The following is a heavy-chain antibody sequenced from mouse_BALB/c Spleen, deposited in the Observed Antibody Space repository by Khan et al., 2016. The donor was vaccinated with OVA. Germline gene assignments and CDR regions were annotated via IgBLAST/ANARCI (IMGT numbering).Heavy chain of an antibody. CDR2: ISYSGST. Sequence: EVQLQESGPGLVKPSQSLSLTCTVTGYSITSGYGWNWIRQFPGNKLEWMGYISYSGSTKYNPSLKSRISITRDTSQNQFFLQLNSVTTEDTATYDCARTARIKYWGQGTTLTVSP. V-gene: IGHV3-2*02. CDR1: GYSITSGYG. J-gene: IGHJ2*01. D-gene: IGHD1-2*01. CDR3: ARTARIKY.